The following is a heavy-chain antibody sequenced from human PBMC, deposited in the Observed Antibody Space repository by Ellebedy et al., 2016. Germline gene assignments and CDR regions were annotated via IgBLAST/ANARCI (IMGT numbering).Heavy chain of an antibody. CDR2: IFYSGKT. D-gene: IGHD2-8*01. J-gene: IGHJ4*02. V-gene: IGHV4-39*01. CDR1: GGSIGSYNSY. CDR3: ARTHGATFFATYWSGNFDL. Sequence: SETLSLTXTVSGGSIGSYNSYWAWIRQSPGKGLEWIASIFYSGKTYYNSSLKSRVTISVDTSNNQFSLRLTSVTAADTAVYYCARTHGATFFATYWSGNFDLWGQGSLVTVSS.